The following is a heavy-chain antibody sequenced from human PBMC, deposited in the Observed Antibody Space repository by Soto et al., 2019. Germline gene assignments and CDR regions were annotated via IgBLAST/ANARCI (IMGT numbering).Heavy chain of an antibody. CDR3: AIRGGSSGKKYYYYGMDV. CDR1: GYSFTSYW. Sequence: GESLKISCKGSGYSFTSYWISWVRQMPGKGLEWMGRIDPSDSYTNYSPSFQGHVTISADKSISTAYLQWSSLKASDTAMYYCAIRGGSSGKKYYYYGMDVWGQGTTVTVSS. J-gene: IGHJ6*02. CDR2: IDPSDSYT. V-gene: IGHV5-10-1*01. D-gene: IGHD6-19*01.